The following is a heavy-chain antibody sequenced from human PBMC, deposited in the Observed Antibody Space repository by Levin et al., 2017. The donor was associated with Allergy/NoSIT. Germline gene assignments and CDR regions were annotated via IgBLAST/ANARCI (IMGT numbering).Heavy chain of an antibody. J-gene: IGHJ4*02. CDR3: ARAPSAAVVVVAATYFDY. CDR1: GGSISSGGYY. CDR2: IYYSGST. D-gene: IGHD2-15*01. Sequence: SQTLSLTCTVSGGSISSGGYYWSWIRQHPGKGLEWIGYIYYSGSTYYNPSLKSRVTISVDTSKNQFSLKLSSVTAADTAVYYCARAPSAAVVVVAATYFDYWGQGTLVTVSS. V-gene: IGHV4-31*03.